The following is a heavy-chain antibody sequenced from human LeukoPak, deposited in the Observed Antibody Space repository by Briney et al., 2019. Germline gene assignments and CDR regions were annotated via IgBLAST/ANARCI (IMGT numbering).Heavy chain of an antibody. CDR3: AKGHPPNYYDSSGYLVYFDY. CDR2: ISGSGGST. Sequence: GGSLRLSCAASGFTFISYAMSWVRQAPGKGLEWVSAISGSGGSTYYADSVKGRFTISRDNSKNTLYLQMNSLRAEDTAVYYCAKGHPPNYYDSSGYLVYFDYWGQGTLVTVSS. D-gene: IGHD3-22*01. CDR1: GFTFISYA. J-gene: IGHJ4*02. V-gene: IGHV3-23*01.